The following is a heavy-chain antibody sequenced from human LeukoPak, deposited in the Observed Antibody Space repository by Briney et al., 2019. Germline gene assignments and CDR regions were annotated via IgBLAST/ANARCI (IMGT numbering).Heavy chain of an antibody. CDR1: GFTFSSYS. J-gene: IGHJ4*02. D-gene: IGHD3-10*01. CDR2: ISSDSSTI. Sequence: PGGSLRLSCTASGFTFSSYSMNWVRQAPGKGLEWVSYISSDSSTIYYADSVKGRFTISRDNAKNSLYLQMNSLRAEDTAVYYCFGGSGSYYIVIPYWGQGTLVTVSS. V-gene: IGHV3-48*01. CDR3: FGGSGSYYIVIPY.